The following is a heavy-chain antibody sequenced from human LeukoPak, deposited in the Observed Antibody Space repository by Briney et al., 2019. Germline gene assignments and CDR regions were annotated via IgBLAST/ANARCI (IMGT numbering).Heavy chain of an antibody. J-gene: IGHJ4*02. CDR3: ARTYSSSSPLFDY. Sequence: SETLSLTCTVSGGSISSSSYYWGWIRQPPGKGLEWIGRIYTSGSTNYNPSLKSRVTISVDTSKNQFSLKLSSVTAADTAVYYCARTYSSSSPLFDYWGQGTLVTVSS. V-gene: IGHV4-61*02. CDR2: IYTSGST. D-gene: IGHD6-6*01. CDR1: GGSISSSSYY.